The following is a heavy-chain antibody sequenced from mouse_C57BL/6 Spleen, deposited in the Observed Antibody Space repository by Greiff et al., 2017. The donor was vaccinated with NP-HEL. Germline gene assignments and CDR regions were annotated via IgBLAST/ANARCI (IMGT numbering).Heavy chain of an antibody. CDR3: ARGGYSNYLDY. CDR2: IYPRSGNT. J-gene: IGHJ2*01. V-gene: IGHV1-81*01. Sequence: QVQLQQSGAELARPGASVKLSCKASGYTFTSYGISWVKQRTGQGLEWIGEIYPRSGNTYYNEKFKGKATLTTDKSSSTAYMELRSLTSEDSAVYFCARGGYSNYLDYWGQGTTLTVSS. CDR1: GYTFTSYG. D-gene: IGHD2-5*01.